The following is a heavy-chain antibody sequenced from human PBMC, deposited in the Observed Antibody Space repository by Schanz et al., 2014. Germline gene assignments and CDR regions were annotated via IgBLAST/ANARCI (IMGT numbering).Heavy chain of an antibody. J-gene: IGHJ6*02. CDR3: ARNWKDHHLGRHGWSDGMDV. Sequence: EVQLVESGGGLIQPGGSLRLSCAASGFTFSSYGMNWVRQAPGKGLEWVSYISSSSSYIYYADSMKGRFTISRDNAKNTLYLQMNSLRVEDTAVYYCARNWKDHHLGRHGWSDGMDVWGQGTTVTVSS. V-gene: IGHV3-21*04. D-gene: IGHD3-3*01. CDR1: GFTFSSYG. CDR2: ISSSSSYI.